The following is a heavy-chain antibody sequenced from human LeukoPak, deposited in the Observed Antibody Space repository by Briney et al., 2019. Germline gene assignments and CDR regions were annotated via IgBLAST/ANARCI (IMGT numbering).Heavy chain of an antibody. CDR2: ISPRSGGT. V-gene: IGHV1-2*02. D-gene: IGHD3-10*01. CDR3: TSRHYGPGRLSYFDSYGMDV. J-gene: IGHJ6*02. Sequence: GASVKVSCKASGYTFTGYYMHWVRQTPGQGLEWMGWISPRSGGTMYAQKFQGRVTMTSDTSISTAYMELSRLRSDDTAVYYCTSRHYGPGRLSYFDSYGMDVWGQGTTVTVSS. CDR1: GYTFTGYY.